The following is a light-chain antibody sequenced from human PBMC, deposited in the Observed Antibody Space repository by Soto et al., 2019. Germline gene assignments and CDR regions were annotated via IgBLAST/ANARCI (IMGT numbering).Light chain of an antibody. Sequence: EVVLTQSPVTLTLSPCCMSTLSCRASQRINTSYLAWYQQKPGQAPRLIVSGTSIRATGIPDRFSGSGSGTDFTLTISRLETEDFGVYYCQQYGPSRTFGQGTKVDIK. J-gene: IGKJ1*01. V-gene: IGKV3-20*01. CDR2: GTS. CDR1: QRINTSY. CDR3: QQYGPSRT.